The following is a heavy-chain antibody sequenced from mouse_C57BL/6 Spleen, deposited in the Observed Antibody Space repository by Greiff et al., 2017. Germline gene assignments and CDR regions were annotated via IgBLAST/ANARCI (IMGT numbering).Heavy chain of an antibody. CDR3: AREGLGRYFDY. V-gene: IGHV2-2*01. J-gene: IGHJ2*01. CDR2: IWSGGST. D-gene: IGHD4-1*01. Sequence: VKLQESGPGLVQPSQSLSITCTVSGFSLTSYGVHWVRQSPGKGLEWLGVIWSGGSTDYNAAFISRLSISKDNSKCQVFFKMNSLQADDTAIYYCAREGLGRYFDYWGQGTTLTVSS. CDR1: GFSLTSYG.